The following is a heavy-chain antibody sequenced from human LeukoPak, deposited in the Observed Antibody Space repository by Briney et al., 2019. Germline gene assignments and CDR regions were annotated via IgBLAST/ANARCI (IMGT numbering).Heavy chain of an antibody. CDR3: ARAPNPTVTSQYFFDN. CDR1: GGSISSYY. Sequence: SETLSLTCTVSGGSISSYYWGWIRQPPGKGLEWIGSIYHSGSTYYNPSLKSRVTISVDTSKNQFSLKLSSVTAADTAVYYCARAPNPTVTSQYFFDNWGQGTLVTVSS. D-gene: IGHD4-17*01. CDR2: IYHSGST. J-gene: IGHJ4*02. V-gene: IGHV4-38-2*02.